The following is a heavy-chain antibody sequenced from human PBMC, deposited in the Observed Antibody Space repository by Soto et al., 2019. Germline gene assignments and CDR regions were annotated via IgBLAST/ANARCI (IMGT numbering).Heavy chain of an antibody. V-gene: IGHV4-59*01. CDR1: GGAISSYY. Sequence: SATLSLTCTISGGAISSYYWSWIRQTPGKGLEWICYVYFSGSTNYNPSLKSRVLISIDTSQNQFSLKLNSVTAADTAVYYGTRDLEIGNRGYGQSNVGGQGKTVTVSS. D-gene: IGHD5-12*01. CDR3: TRDLEIGNRGYGQSNV. CDR2: VYFSGST. J-gene: IGHJ6*02.